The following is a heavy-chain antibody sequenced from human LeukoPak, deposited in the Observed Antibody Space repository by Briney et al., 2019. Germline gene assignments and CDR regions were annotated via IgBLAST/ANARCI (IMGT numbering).Heavy chain of an antibody. D-gene: IGHD6-19*01. CDR3: AKDLNGSGFGY. V-gene: IGHV3-33*06. J-gene: IGHJ4*02. CDR2: IWYDGSNK. CDR1: GFTFSSYG. Sequence: GGSLRLSCAASGFTFSSYGMHWVRQAPGKGLEWAAVIWYDGSNKYYADSVKGRFTISRDNSKNTLYLQMNSLRAEDTAVYYCAKDLNGSGFGYWGQGTLVTVSS.